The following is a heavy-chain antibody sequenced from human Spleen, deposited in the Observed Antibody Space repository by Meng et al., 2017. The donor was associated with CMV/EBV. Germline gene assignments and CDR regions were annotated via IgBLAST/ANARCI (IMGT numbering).Heavy chain of an antibody. D-gene: IGHD3-22*01. CDR1: GGSISSYY. Sequence: GSLRLSCTVSGGSISSYYWSWIRQPPGKGLEWIGYIYYSGSTNYNPSLKSRVTISVDTSKNQFSLKLSSVTAADTAVYYCARDLHAHYYDSSGYLGDAFDIWGQGTMVT. CDR3: ARDLHAHYYDSSGYLGDAFDI. J-gene: IGHJ3*02. CDR2: IYYSGST. V-gene: IGHV4-59*01.